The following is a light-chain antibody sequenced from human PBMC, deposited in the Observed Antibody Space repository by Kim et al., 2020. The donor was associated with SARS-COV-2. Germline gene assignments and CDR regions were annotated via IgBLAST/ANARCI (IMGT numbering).Light chain of an antibody. CDR2: AAS. J-gene: IGKJ3*01. V-gene: IGKV1-8*01. CDR1: QGISSY. Sequence: AIRMTQSPSSLSASTGDRVTITCRASQGISSYLAWYQQKPGKAPKLLIYAASTLQSGVPSRFSGSGSGTDFTLTISCLQSEDFATYYCQQYCSYLFAFGPGTKVDIK. CDR3: QQYCSYLFA.